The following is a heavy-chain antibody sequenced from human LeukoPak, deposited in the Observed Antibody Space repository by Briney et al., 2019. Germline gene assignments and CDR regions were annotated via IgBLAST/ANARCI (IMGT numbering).Heavy chain of an antibody. Sequence: GGSLRLSCAASGFTFSSYAMHWVRQAPGKGLEWVAVISYDGSNKYYADSVKGRFTISRDNSKNTLYLQMNSLRAEDTAVYYCARCQWLADLDYWGQGTLVTVSS. V-gene: IGHV3-30-3*01. CDR3: ARCQWLADLDY. D-gene: IGHD6-19*01. CDR1: GFTFSSYA. CDR2: ISYDGSNK. J-gene: IGHJ4*02.